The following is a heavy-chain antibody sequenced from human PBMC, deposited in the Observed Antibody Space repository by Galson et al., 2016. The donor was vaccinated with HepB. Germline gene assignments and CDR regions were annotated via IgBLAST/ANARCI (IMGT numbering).Heavy chain of an antibody. CDR2: VYYSVST. CDR3: ARDSSICFRGAFDI. V-gene: IGHV4-59*01. J-gene: IGHJ3*02. CDR1: GGSISTYY. Sequence: SETLSLTCTVSGGSISTYYCSLIRQPPGKGLEWIGYVYYSVSTRYNSYLKIRVTISVDTSKNPFSLKLTSVTAAVTAVYYCARDSSICFRGAFDIWGQGTMVTVSS. D-gene: IGHD6-13*01.